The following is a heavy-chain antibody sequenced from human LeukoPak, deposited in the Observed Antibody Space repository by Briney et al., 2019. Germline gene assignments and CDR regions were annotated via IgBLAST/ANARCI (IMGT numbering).Heavy chain of an antibody. V-gene: IGHV1-2*02. D-gene: IGHD5-18*01. CDR3: ARGPLTAVNYYYYGMDV. CDR1: GYTFTGYY. Sequence: ASVKVSCKASGYTFTGYYMHWVRQAPGQGLEWMGWINPNSGGTNYAQKLQGRVTMTRDTSISTAYMELSRLRSDDTAVYYCARGPLTAVNYYYYGMDVWGQGTTVTVSS. CDR2: INPNSGGT. J-gene: IGHJ6*02.